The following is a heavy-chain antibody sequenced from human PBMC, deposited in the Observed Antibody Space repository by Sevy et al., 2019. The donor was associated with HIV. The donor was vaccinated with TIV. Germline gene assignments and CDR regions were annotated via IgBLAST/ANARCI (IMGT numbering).Heavy chain of an antibody. CDR2: IRRNSHEPYGGTM. D-gene: IGHD5-12*01. Sequence: GGSLRLSCTASGFTFGDYAMSWFRQAPGKGLEWVAFIRRNSHEPYGGTMVYAASVKGRFTISRDDSKRILYLQMNSLKTEDTAVYYCTRDMATADPPEYYFDYWGQGILVTVSS. CDR3: TRDMATADPPEYYFDY. V-gene: IGHV3-49*03. J-gene: IGHJ4*02. CDR1: GFTFGDYA.